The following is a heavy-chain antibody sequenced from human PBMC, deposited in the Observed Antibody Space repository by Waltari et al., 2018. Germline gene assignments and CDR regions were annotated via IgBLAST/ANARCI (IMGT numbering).Heavy chain of an antibody. CDR3: ARDQVANSGSYLTESFQH. CDR2: IGSRNDFI. J-gene: IGHJ1*01. CDR1: GFTFSSYS. V-gene: IGHV3-21*01. D-gene: IGHD1-26*01. Sequence: EVQLVESGGGLVKPGGSLRLSCAVSGFTFSSYSMNWVRQAPGKRLEWGSCIGSRNDFINYADSGKGRFTSSRDNAKNQLYLQMSSLRVEDTAVYYCARDQVANSGSYLTESFQHWGQGTLVTVSS.